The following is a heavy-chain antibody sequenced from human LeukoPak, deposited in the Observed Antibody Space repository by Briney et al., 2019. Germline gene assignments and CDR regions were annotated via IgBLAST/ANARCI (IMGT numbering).Heavy chain of an antibody. D-gene: IGHD6-13*01. Sequence: GGSLRLSCAASGFSFSSYTMNWVRQAPGKGLEWVSYISSSSSTIHYADSVKGRFTISRDNAKNSLYLQMNSSTAEDTAGYYCSRDWQQLVYWGQGTLVTVSS. J-gene: IGHJ4*02. CDR1: GFSFSSYT. V-gene: IGHV3-48*01. CDR3: SRDWQQLVY. CDR2: ISSSSSTI.